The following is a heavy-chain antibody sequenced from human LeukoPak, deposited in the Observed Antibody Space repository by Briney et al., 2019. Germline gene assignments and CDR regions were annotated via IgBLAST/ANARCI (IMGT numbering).Heavy chain of an antibody. CDR1: GGSISSSSYY. J-gene: IGHJ6*03. CDR3: ARVLGSSSWYGQYGDYYMDV. V-gene: IGHV4-61*05. D-gene: IGHD6-13*01. Sequence: SETLSLTCTVSGGSISSSSYYWGWLRQPPGKGLEWIGYIYYSGSTNYNPSLKSRVTISVDTSKNQFSLKLSSVTAADTAVYYCARVLGSSSWYGQYGDYYMDVWGKGTTVTVSS. CDR2: IYYSGST.